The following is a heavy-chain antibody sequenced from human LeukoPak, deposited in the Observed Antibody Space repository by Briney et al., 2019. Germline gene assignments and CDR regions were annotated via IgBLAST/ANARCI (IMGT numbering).Heavy chain of an antibody. CDR1: GGSFSGYY. V-gene: IGHV4-34*01. CDR2: INHSGST. Sequence: PSETLSLTCAVYGGSFSGYYWSWIRQPPGKGLEWIGEINHSGSTNYNPSLKSRVTISVDTSKNQFSLKLSSVTAADTAVYYCARRDGSGSYKYYFDYWGQGTLVTVSS. D-gene: IGHD3-10*01. J-gene: IGHJ4*02. CDR3: ARRDGSGSYKYYFDY.